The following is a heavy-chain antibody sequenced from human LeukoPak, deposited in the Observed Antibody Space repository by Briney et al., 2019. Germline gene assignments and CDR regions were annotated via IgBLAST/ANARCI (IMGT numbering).Heavy chain of an antibody. CDR1: GGSISSYY. CDR3: ARSVYGSSSWYSDPTYYFDY. CDR2: IYYSGST. V-gene: IGHV4-59*01. D-gene: IGHD6-13*01. Sequence: PSETLSLTRTVSGGSISSYYWSWIRQPPGKGLEWIGYIYYSGSTNYNPSLKSRVTISVDTSKNQFSLKLSSVTAADTAVYYCARSVYGSSSWYSDPTYYFDYWGQGTLVTVSS. J-gene: IGHJ4*02.